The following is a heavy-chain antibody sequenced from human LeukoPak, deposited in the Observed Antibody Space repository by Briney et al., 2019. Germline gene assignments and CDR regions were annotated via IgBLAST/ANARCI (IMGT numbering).Heavy chain of an antibody. J-gene: IGHJ6*03. D-gene: IGHD6-19*01. CDR3: ARESYSSGWYRYYYYYMDV. CDR1: GYTFTSYA. CDR2: INTNTGNP. V-gene: IGHV7-4-1*01. Sequence: ASVKVSCKASGYTFTSYAMNWVRQAPGQGLEWMGWINTNTGNPTYAQGFTGRFVFSLDTSVSTAYLQIGSLKAEDTAVYYCARESYSSGWYRYYYYYMDVWGKGTTVTVSS.